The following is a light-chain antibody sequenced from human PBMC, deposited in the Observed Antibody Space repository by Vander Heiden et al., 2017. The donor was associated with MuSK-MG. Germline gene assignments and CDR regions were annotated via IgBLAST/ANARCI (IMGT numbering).Light chain of an antibody. CDR3: SSYAGSDNVI. CDR1: STDVGGYNY. J-gene: IGLJ2*01. Sequence: QSALTQPPSASGYPGPSVTISFTATSTDVGGYNYVHWYQQHPGKAPTLMIYDVIKRPSGITDRFSGSKSGNTASLTVSGLQAEDEADYYCSSYAGSDNVIFGGGTKLTVL. CDR2: DVI. V-gene: IGLV2-8*01.